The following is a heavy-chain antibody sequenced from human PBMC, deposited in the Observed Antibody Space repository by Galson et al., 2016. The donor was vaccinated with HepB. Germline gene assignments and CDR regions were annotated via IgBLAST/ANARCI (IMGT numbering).Heavy chain of an antibody. Sequence: SLRLSCAASGFVFSNFGLSWVRQAPGKGLEWVASISTRRTTYYSDSVQGRFTISRDNSNNTLHLQMNGLRAEEPAVYYCAKERLVRRIFDRWGQGTLLTVSS. CDR3: AKERLVRRIFDR. CDR2: ISTRRTT. CDR1: GFVFSNFG. D-gene: IGHD1-1*01. J-gene: IGHJ4*02. V-gene: IGHV3-23*01.